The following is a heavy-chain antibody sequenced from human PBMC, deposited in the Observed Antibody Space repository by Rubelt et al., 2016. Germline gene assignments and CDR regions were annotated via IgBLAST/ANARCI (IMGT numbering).Heavy chain of an antibody. CDR3: AHRQEYRLPRPDWCDP. Sequence: QITLKESGPTLVKPTQTLTLTCTFSGFSLSTSGVSVGWIRQPPAKALEWLASIYWNDDDRYSPSLQSRLAITKDTSKNQVVLTMTNMDPVDTATYYCAHRQEYRLPRPDWCDPWGQGTLVTVSS. D-gene: IGHD4-11*01. CDR1: GFSLSTSGVS. V-gene: IGHV2-5*01. CDR2: IYWNDDD. J-gene: IGHJ5*02.